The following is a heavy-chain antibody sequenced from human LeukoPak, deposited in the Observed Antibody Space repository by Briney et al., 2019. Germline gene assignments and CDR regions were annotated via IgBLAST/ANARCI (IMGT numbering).Heavy chain of an antibody. Sequence: SETLSLTCAVYGESLSKYYWIWIRQSPGKGLEWIGEINHRGSTNLNPSLKSRVTLSVDTSKYQFSLKLTSVTAADAAVYYCASSVGSTDYWGQGTLVTVSS. J-gene: IGHJ4*02. CDR3: ASSVGSTDY. V-gene: IGHV4-34*01. CDR2: INHRGST. D-gene: IGHD1-26*01. CDR1: GESLSKYY.